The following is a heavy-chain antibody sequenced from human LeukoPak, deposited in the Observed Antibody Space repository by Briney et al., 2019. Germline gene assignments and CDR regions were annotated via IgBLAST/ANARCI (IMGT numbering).Heavy chain of an antibody. Sequence: GGSLRLSCAPSGFTFSSYWIHWVRQAPGKGLVWVSRINPDGSSTNYADSVKGRFTISRDNAKNTLYLQMNSLRAEDTAVYYCARHTLGSSGPVDWGEGTLVTVSS. D-gene: IGHD3-22*01. V-gene: IGHV3-74*01. CDR1: GFTFSSYW. CDR2: INPDGSST. J-gene: IGHJ4*02. CDR3: ARHTLGSSGPVD.